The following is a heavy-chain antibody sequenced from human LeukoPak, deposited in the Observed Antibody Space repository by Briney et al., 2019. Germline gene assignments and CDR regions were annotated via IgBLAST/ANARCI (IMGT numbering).Heavy chain of an antibody. Sequence: ASVKVSCKASGYTFTGYYMHWMRQAPGQGLEWMGWINPNSGGTNYAQKFQGRVTMTRDTSISTAYMELSRLRSDDTAVYYCAREPNPGYSSSWYHYYYGMDVWGQGTTVTVSS. D-gene: IGHD6-13*01. J-gene: IGHJ6*02. CDR3: AREPNPGYSSSWYHYYYGMDV. V-gene: IGHV1-2*02. CDR1: GYTFTGYY. CDR2: INPNSGGT.